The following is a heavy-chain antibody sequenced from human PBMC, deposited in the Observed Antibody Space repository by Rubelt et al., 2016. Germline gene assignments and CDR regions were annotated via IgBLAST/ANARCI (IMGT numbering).Heavy chain of an antibody. Sequence: GLEWVSSISGSRGSTYYADSVKGRFTISRDNSKNTLYLQMNSLRAEDTAVYYCARGEPFYGDPPFDYWGQGTLVTVSS. D-gene: IGHD4-17*01. CDR3: ARGEPFYGDPPFDY. J-gene: IGHJ4*02. CDR2: ISGSRGST. V-gene: IGHV3-23*01.